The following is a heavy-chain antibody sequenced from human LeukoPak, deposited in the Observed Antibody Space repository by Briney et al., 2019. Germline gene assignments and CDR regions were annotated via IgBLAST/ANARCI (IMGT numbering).Heavy chain of an antibody. CDR3: ARTQQLVPYFDY. J-gene: IGHJ4*02. CDR1: GGSISSSSYY. V-gene: IGHV4-39*07. Sequence: SETLSLTCTVSGGSISSSSYYWGWIRQPPGKGLEWIGSIYYSGSTYYNPSLKRRVIISVDTSKNQFSLKLSSVTAADTAVYYCARTQQLVPYFDYWGQGTLVTVSS. D-gene: IGHD6-13*01. CDR2: IYYSGST.